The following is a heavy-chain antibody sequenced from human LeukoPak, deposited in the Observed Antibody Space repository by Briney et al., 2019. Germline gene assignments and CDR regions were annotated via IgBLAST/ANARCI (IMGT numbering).Heavy chain of an antibody. CDR3: AREYYDDVWGSRLAYFDY. V-gene: IGHV3-74*01. D-gene: IGHD3-16*01. CDR2: INSDGSST. CDR1: GFTFSSYW. J-gene: IGHJ4*02. Sequence: QPGGSLRLSCEASGFTFSSYWMHWVRQAPGKGLVWVSLINSDGSSTTYADSMKGRFTISRDNAKNTLYLQVNSLRAEDTAVYYCAREYYDDVWGSRLAYFDYWGQGTLVTVSS.